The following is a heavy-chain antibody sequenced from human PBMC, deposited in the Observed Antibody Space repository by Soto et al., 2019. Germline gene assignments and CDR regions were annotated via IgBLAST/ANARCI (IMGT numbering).Heavy chain of an antibody. CDR1: GGTFSSYA. V-gene: IGHV1-69*06. CDR2: IIPIFGTA. J-gene: IGHJ6*01. Sequence: QVQLVQSGAEVKKPGSSVKVSCKASGGTFSSYAISWVRQAPGQGLEWMGGIIPIFGTANYAQTFQGRVTITADKSTSTAYMELGILRAEDTAVYYCARDVFCSGGSSDGGAYGMYGWGQGTTVTGSS. D-gene: IGHD2-15*01. CDR3: ARDVFCSGGSSDGGAYGMYG.